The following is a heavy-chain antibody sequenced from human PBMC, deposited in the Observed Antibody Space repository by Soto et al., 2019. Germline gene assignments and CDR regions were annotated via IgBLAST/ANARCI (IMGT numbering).Heavy chain of an antibody. D-gene: IGHD1-1*01. J-gene: IGHJ4*02. Sequence: QVHLVQSGAEVKQPGASVKVSCQGSGYAFTTNGITWVRQAPGQGLEWMGWISAHNGNTNYAQKLQGRVTVTRDTSTSPAYMELRCLRYDGTAVYFCGRGGYGDYWGQGALVTVSS. CDR2: ISAHNGNT. V-gene: IGHV1-18*01. CDR3: GRGGYGDY. CDR1: GYAFTTNG.